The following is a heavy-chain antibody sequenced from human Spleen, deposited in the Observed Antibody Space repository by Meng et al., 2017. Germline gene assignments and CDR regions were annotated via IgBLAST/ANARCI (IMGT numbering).Heavy chain of an antibody. CDR1: GGSFSEYY. D-gene: IGHD4-11*01. Sequence: QGHPQQCGAGLLKPSETLSLPCVVAGGSFSEYYWSWIRQPPGKGLEWIGEINHSGSNNYNPSLESRATISVDTSQNNLSLKLSYVTAADSAVYYCARGPTTMAHDFDYWGQGTLVTVSS. CDR3: ARGPTTMAHDFDY. V-gene: IGHV4-34*01. CDR2: INHSGSN. J-gene: IGHJ4*02.